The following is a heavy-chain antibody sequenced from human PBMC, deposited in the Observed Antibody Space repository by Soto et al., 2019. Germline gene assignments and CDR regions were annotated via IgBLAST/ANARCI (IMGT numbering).Heavy chain of an antibody. V-gene: IGHV4-59*08. Sequence: QVQLQESGPGLVKPSETLSLTCTASGGSISNFYWTWIRQPPGKGLEWIGNVLYSGRTNYNPSLKGRGRTTVARDKNQHTLIVSSVSPGDADVDFCSCHKDTGGDRGCMGVWGQGTRVTVSS. J-gene: IGHJ6*02. CDR3: SCHKDTGGDRGCMGV. D-gene: IGHD3-10*01. CDR2: VLYSGRT. CDR1: GGSISNFY.